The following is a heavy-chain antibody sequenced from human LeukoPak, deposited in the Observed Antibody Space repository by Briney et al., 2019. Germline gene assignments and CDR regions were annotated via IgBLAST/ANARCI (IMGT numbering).Heavy chain of an antibody. CDR3: ARAHNLDY. V-gene: IGHV4-59*08. D-gene: IGHD1-14*01. CDR1: GGSISSYY. Sequence: SETLSLTCTVSGGSISSYYWSWIRQPPGKGLEWIGYIYYSGSTYYNPSLKSRVTISVDTSKNQFSLKLSSVTAADTAVYYCARAHNLDYWGRGTLVTVSS. CDR2: IYYSGST. J-gene: IGHJ4*02.